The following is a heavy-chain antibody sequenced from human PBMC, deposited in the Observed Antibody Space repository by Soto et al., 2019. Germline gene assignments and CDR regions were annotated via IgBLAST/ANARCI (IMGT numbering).Heavy chain of an antibody. CDR2: IWYDGSNK. J-gene: IGHJ4*02. CDR3: ARDADYDYVWGTQCLDY. Sequence: GGSLRLSCAASGFTFSSYGMHWVRQAPGKGLEWVAVIWYDGSNKYYADSVKGRFTISRDNSKNTLYLQMNSLRAEDTAVYYCARDADYDYVWGTQCLDYWGQGTLVTVSS. CDR1: GFTFSSYG. D-gene: IGHD3-16*01. V-gene: IGHV3-33*01.